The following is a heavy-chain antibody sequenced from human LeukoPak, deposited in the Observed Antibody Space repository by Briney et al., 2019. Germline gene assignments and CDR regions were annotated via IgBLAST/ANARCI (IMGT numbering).Heavy chain of an antibody. CDR2: IKQDGTEK. Sequence: GGSLRLSCAASGFTFTTYWMSWVRQAPGKGLEWVANIKQDGTEKYYVDSVKGRFTISRDNAKNSLYLQMNSLRAEDTAVYYCARESITMIVVVITHDAFDIWGQGTMVTVSS. CDR3: ARESITMIVVVITHDAFDI. J-gene: IGHJ3*02. CDR1: GFTFTTYW. V-gene: IGHV3-7*01. D-gene: IGHD3-22*01.